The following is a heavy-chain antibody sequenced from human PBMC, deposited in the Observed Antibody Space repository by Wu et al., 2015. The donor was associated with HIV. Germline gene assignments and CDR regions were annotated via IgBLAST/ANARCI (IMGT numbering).Heavy chain of an antibody. D-gene: IGHD1-1*01. V-gene: IGHV1-69*05. CDR3: ARDTQNLPKWQASGPNWFDP. J-gene: IGHJ5*02. CDR2: FIPIFDSA. CDR1: GGTFNRFA. Sequence: QVQLVQSGAEVKKPGSSVKVSCEASGGTFNRFAITWVRQAPGQGLEWMGEFIPIFDSANFAQKFQGRVSLTTDESTNTAYMELSSLRSEDTAMYYCARDTQNLPKWQASGPNWFDPWGQGTLVTVSS.